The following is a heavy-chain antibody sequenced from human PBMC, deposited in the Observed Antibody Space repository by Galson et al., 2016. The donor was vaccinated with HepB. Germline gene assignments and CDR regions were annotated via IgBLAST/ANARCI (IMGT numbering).Heavy chain of an antibody. J-gene: IGHJ5*01. CDR2: MWYDGSKQ. CDR1: GFMFNIYG. CDR3: ARDSRATFGEPNWFDP. D-gene: IGHD3-3*01. V-gene: IGHV3-33*01. Sequence: SLRLSCAASGFMFNIYGMHWVRQAPGKGLEWVAVMWYDGSKQYYVDSVKGRFIIFRDNAKNSLYLQMNSLRVEDTAVYYCARDSRATFGEPNWFDPGGQGTLVIVSS.